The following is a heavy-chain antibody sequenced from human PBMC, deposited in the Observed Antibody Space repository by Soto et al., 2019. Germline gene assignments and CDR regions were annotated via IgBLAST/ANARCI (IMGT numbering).Heavy chain of an antibody. CDR2: IDWDDDK. Sequence: SGPTLVNPTQTLTLTCTFSGFSLSTIGMCVSWIRQPPGKALEWLALIDWDDDKYYSTSLKTRLTISKDTSKKQVVLTMTNMDTVDTDKYYCERIVSKKWELLGGWFEPWCKGTLVTVSS. J-gene: IGHJ5*02. V-gene: IGHV2-70*01. CDR1: GFSLSTIGMC. D-gene: IGHD1-26*01. CDR3: ERIVSKKWELLGGWFEP.